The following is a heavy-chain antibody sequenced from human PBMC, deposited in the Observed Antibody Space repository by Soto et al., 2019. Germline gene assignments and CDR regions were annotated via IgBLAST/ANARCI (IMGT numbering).Heavy chain of an antibody. D-gene: IGHD3-3*01. J-gene: IGHJ5*01. CDR3: NTLWGEESGRPRHVAS. CDR1: GLIFENAW. V-gene: IGHV3-15*07. Sequence: EVRLAESGGGLIKPGGSVRLSCVASGLIFENAWRHWVRQATGKGLEWLGRIKSRHDGVTTDYAAPVKCRVTISRDDSKITAYRQISGLQTEDTGVYFCNTLWGEESGRPRHVASWGQGTLVTVSS. CDR2: IKSRHDGVTT.